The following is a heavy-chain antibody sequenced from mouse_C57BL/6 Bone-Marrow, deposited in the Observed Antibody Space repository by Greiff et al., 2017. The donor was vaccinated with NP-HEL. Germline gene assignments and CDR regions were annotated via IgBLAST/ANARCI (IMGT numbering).Heavy chain of an antibody. Sequence: EVQGVESGGGLVKPGGSLKLSCAASGFTFSSYAMSWVRQTPEKRLEWVATISDGGSYTYYPDNVKGRFTISRDNAKNNLYLQMSHLKSEDTAMYYCARDTPPNWYFEVWGTGTTVTVYS. CDR2: ISDGGSYT. CDR3: ARDTPPNWYFEV. CDR1: GFTFSSYA. J-gene: IGHJ1*03. V-gene: IGHV5-4*01.